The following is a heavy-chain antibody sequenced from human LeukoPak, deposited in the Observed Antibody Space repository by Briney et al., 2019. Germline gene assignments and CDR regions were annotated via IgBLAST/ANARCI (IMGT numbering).Heavy chain of an antibody. D-gene: IGHD4-17*01. J-gene: IGHJ4*02. CDR2: IYYSGST. V-gene: IGHV4-59*01. CDR3: ARGTVILDY. Sequence: SETLSLTCTVSGGSFSSYYWSWIRQSPGKGLEWIGYIYYSGSTKHNPSLKSRATISIDTSKNEFSLNLSSVTAADTAIYYCARGTVILDYWGQGSLVTVSS. CDR1: GGSFSSYY.